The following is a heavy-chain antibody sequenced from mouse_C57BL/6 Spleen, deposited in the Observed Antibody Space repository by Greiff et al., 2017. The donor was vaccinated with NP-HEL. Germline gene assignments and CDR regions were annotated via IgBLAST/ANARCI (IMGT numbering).Heavy chain of an antibody. CDR1: GYAFTNYL. D-gene: IGHD2-2*01. CDR3: ARGGMVTTKEGYYAMDY. V-gene: IGHV1-54*01. J-gene: IGHJ4*01. Sequence: QVQLQQSGAELVRPGTSVKVSCKASGYAFTNYLIKWVKQRPGQGLEWIGVINPGSGGTNYNEKFKGKATLPAAKSSSTAYMQLSSLTSEDSAVYFCARGGMVTTKEGYYAMDYWGQGTSVTVSA. CDR2: INPGSGGT.